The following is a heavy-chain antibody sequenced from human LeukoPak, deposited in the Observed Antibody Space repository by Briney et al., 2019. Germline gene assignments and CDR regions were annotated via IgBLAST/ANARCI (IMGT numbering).Heavy chain of an antibody. CDR1: GGSFSGYY. CDR2: INHSGST. V-gene: IGHV4-34*01. Sequence: SETLSLTCAVHGGSFSGYYWSWIRQPPGKGLEWIGEINHSGSTNYNPSLKSRVTISVDTSKNQFSLKLSSVTAADTAVYYCARGGPWLPRYYFDYWGQGTLVTVSS. J-gene: IGHJ4*02. D-gene: IGHD6-19*01. CDR3: ARGGPWLPRYYFDY.